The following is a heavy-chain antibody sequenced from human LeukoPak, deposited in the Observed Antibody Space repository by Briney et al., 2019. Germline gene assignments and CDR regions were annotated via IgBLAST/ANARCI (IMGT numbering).Heavy chain of an antibody. J-gene: IGHJ6*02. D-gene: IGHD2-2*01. CDR2: INPSGGST. Sequence: ASVKVSCKASGYTFTSYYMHWVRQAPGQGLEWMGIINPSGGSTSYAQKFQGRVTMTRDTSTSTVYMELSSLRSGDTAVYYCARGDARLNLGYCSSTSCYDYGMDVWGQGTTVTVSS. CDR3: ARGDARLNLGYCSSTSCYDYGMDV. CDR1: GYTFTSYY. V-gene: IGHV1-46*01.